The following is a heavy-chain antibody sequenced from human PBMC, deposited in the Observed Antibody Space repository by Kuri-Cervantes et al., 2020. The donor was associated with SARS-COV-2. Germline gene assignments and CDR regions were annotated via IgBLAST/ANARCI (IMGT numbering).Heavy chain of an antibody. V-gene: IGHV1-18*01. D-gene: IGHD2-15*01. CDR2: ISAYNGNT. CDR1: GYTFTSYG. J-gene: IGHJ3*02. CDR3: ARADIVVVVAAGGAFDI. Sequence: ASVKVSCKASGYTFTSYGISWVRQAPGQGLEWMGWISAYNGNTNYAQKLQGRATMTTDTSTSTVYMELSSLRSEDTAVYYCARADIVVVVAAGGAFDIWGQGTMVTVSS.